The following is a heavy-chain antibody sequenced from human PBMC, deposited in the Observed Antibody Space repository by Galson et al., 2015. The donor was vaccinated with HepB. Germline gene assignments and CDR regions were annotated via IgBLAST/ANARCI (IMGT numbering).Heavy chain of an antibody. CDR2: IYPDSDT. CDR1: GYSFTNDW. V-gene: IGHV5-51*03. CDR3: ARPYTSGRYDWGH. J-gene: IGHJ4*02. D-gene: IGHD6-19*01. Sequence: QSGAEVKKPGESRTISCEGSGYSFTNDWIGWVRHGPGKGLEWMGIIYPDSDTSYIPSFQGQVTISADKSFSTAYLQWSSLKASDTAIYCCARPYTSGRYDWGHWGQGTLVTVSS.